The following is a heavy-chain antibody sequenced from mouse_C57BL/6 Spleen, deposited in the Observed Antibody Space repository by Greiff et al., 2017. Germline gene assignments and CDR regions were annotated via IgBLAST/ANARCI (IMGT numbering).Heavy chain of an antibody. D-gene: IGHD1-1*01. CDR2: IDPSDSYT. CDR3: AREEGIYYYGSSSAWFAY. V-gene: IGHV1-50*01. Sequence: QVQLKQPGAELVKPGASVKLSCKASGYTFTSYWMQWVKQRPGQGLEWIGEIDPSDSYTNYNQKFKGKATLTVDTSSSTAYMQLSSLTSEDSAVYYCAREEGIYYYGSSSAWFAYWGQGTLVTVSA. CDR1: GYTFTSYW. J-gene: IGHJ3*01.